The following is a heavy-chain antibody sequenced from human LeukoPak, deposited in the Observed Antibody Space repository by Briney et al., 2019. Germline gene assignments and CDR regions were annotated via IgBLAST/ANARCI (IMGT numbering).Heavy chain of an antibody. CDR3: AKDELPYYYDSSGYYSDY. D-gene: IGHD3-22*01. J-gene: IGHJ4*02. CDR1: GFTFSSYA. CDR2: ISGSGGST. Sequence: GGSLRLSCAASGFTFSSYAMSWVRQAPGKGLEWVSAISGSGGSTYYADSVKGRFTISRDNSKNTLYLQMNSLRAEDTAEYYCAKDELPYYYDSSGYYSDYWGQGTLVTVSS. V-gene: IGHV3-23*01.